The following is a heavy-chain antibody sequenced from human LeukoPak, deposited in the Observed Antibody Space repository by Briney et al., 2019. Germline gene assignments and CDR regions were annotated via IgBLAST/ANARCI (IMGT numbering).Heavy chain of an antibody. D-gene: IGHD3-10*01. CDR2: INWNGGST. Sequence: GGSLRLSCAASGFTFDDYVMSWGRQAPGKGLEWVSGINWNGGSTGYADSVKGRFTISRDNAKNSLYLQMNSLRAEDTALYYCARLVGGGSGTIGGQGTLVTVSS. V-gene: IGHV3-20*04. CDR3: ARLVGGGSGTI. J-gene: IGHJ4*02. CDR1: GFTFDDYV.